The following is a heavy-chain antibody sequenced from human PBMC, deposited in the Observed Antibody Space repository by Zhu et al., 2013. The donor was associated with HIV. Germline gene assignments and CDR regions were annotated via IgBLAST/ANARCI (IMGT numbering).Heavy chain of an antibody. CDR1: GYTFTGYY. Sequence: QVQLVQSGAEVKKPGASVKVSCKASGYTFTGYYIHWVRQAPGQGLEWMGWINSNSGGTNYAQRFQGRVTMTRDTSISTAYMELSRLRSDDTAVYYCARVRGRGEMAPTYYHYHGRLGQRDHGHRSP. V-gene: IGHV1-2*02. CDR3: ARVRGRGEMAPTYYHYHGR. CDR2: INSNSGGT. D-gene: IGHD3-10*01. J-gene: IGHJ6*03.